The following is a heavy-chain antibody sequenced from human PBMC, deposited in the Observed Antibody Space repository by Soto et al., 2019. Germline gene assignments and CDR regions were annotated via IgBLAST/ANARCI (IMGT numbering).Heavy chain of an antibody. CDR2: INPDTGTT. D-gene: IGHD2-21*01. V-gene: IGHV1-46*01. Sequence: QVQLVQSGAEVRKPGASVKLSCQASGYTLTHYYIHWVRQAPGQGLEWLGIINPDTGTTSYAQTFQGRVTLTTDTSASTVYLELSGLAAEDTAVYYCASCPIYGGDSYFAYWGQGTLVTVSS. CDR3: ASCPIYGGDSYFAY. J-gene: IGHJ4*02. CDR1: GYTLTHYY.